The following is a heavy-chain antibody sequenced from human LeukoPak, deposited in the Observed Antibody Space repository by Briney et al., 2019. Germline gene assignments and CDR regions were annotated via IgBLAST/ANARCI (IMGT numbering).Heavy chain of an antibody. CDR3: AKRGIGMPNDAFDI. CDR2: ISSSSSTI. Sequence: GGSLRLSCAASGFTFSSYSMNWVRQAPGKGLEWVSYISSSSSTIYYADSVKGRFTISRDNSKNTLYLQMNSLRAEDTAVYYCAKRGIGMPNDAFDIWGQGTMVTVSS. D-gene: IGHD1-1*01. V-gene: IGHV3-48*01. J-gene: IGHJ3*02. CDR1: GFTFSSYS.